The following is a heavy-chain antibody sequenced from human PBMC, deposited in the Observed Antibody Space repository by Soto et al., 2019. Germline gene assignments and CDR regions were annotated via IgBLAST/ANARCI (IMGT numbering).Heavy chain of an antibody. J-gene: IGHJ6*03. Sequence: QVQLVQSGAEVKKPGASVKVSCKASGYTFTSYAMHWVRQAPGQGLEWMGWINAGNGNTKYSQKFQGRVTITRDTSGSTAYMELSSLRSEDTAVYDCARDRVAARIYYYYYMDVWGKGTTVTVSS. D-gene: IGHD6-6*01. CDR1: GYTFTSYA. CDR2: INAGNGNT. CDR3: ARDRVAARIYYYYYMDV. V-gene: IGHV1-3*01.